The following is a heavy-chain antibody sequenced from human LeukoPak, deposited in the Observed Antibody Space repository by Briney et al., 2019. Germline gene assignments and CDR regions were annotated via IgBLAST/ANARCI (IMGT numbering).Heavy chain of an antibody. Sequence: PGGSLRLSCAASGFTLSNYVMSWVRQAPGKGLEWVSVISTNSGHTYYVDSVKGRFTISRDDSRNTLYLQMNNLRVEDTAIYYCAKRSSVTISPDYWGPGTLDTVSS. CDR2: ISTNSGHT. V-gene: IGHV3-23*01. CDR1: GFTLSNYV. CDR3: AKRSSVTISPDY. D-gene: IGHD4-17*01. J-gene: IGHJ4*02.